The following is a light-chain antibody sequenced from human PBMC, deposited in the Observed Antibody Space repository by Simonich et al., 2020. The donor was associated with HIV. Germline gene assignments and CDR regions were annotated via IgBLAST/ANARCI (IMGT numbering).Light chain of an antibody. CDR3: QQYDILPYT. J-gene: IGKJ2*01. CDR2: DAS. CDR1: QDIYNY. Sequence: DIQMTQSPSSLSASVGNRVTTTCQSKQDIYNYLNWYQQKPGKAPKLLIYDASSLETGVPSRFSGSGSGTYFTFTISSLQPEDIATYYCQQYDILPYTFGQGTKLEIK. V-gene: IGKV1-33*01.